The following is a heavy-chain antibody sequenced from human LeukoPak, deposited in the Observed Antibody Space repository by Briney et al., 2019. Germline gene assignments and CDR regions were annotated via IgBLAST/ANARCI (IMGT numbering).Heavy chain of an antibody. Sequence: GGSLRLSCAGYGFTFGGYGMHWFPQTPGKGLEWVAVIAYDGSRAFYADSVKGRFTISRDNSKNTMSVQMDDLRAEDTAVYYCTRYNNDHFDYWGQGTLVTVSS. J-gene: IGHJ4*02. V-gene: IGHV3-33*01. CDR1: GFTFGGYG. CDR2: IAYDGSRA. CDR3: TRYNNDHFDY. D-gene: IGHD1-14*01.